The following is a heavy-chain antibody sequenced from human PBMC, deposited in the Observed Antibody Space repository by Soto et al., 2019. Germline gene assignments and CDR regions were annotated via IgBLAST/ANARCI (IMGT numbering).Heavy chain of an antibody. J-gene: IGHJ4*02. CDR3: ARAPMVLSRSYFDS. CDR2: ISYSGNT. Sequence: SETLSLTCTVSGGSISNFYWSWIRQPPGKGLEWIGYISYSGNTNYNPSLKSRVSISVDTSNNQLSLNLTSVTAADTAVYYCARAPMVLSRSYFDSWGQGTPVTVSS. D-gene: IGHD2-8*01. CDR1: GGSISNFY. V-gene: IGHV4-59*01.